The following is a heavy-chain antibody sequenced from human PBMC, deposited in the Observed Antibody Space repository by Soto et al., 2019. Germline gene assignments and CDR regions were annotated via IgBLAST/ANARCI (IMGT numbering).Heavy chain of an antibody. CDR3: THRAFRSGWYSLFDY. J-gene: IGHJ4*02. CDR1: GFSLSTSGVG. Sequence: SGPTLVKPTQTLTLTCTFSGFSLSTSGVGVAWIRQPPGKALEWLGIIYWDDDKRYSPSLSSRLTITKDTSKNEVVLTVTNIDPVDTATYYCTHRAFRSGWYSLFDYWGQGALVTVSS. V-gene: IGHV2-5*02. D-gene: IGHD6-19*01. CDR2: IYWDDDK.